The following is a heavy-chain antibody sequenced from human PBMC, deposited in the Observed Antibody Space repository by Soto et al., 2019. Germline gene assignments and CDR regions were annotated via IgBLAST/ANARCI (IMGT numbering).Heavy chain of an antibody. CDR2: IYYSGST. V-gene: IGHV4-31*03. D-gene: IGHD2-2*01. CDR1: GGSISSGGYY. CDR3: ARRTGYCSSTSCYFYFDY. Sequence: SETLSLTCTVSGGSISSGGYYWSWIRQHPGKGLEWIGYIYYSGSTYYNPSLKSRVTISVDTSKNQLSLKLSSVTAADTAVYYCARRTGYCSSTSCYFYFDYWGQGTLVTVSS. J-gene: IGHJ4*02.